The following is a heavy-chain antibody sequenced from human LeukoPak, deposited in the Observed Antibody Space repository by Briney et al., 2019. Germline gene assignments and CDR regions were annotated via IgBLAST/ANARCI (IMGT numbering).Heavy chain of an antibody. CDR3: ARSPEGCSGGSCYNPPDY. CDR1: GFTVSSNY. CDR2: IYSGGST. V-gene: IGHV3-66*01. J-gene: IGHJ4*02. Sequence: PGGSLRLSCAASGFTVSSNYMSWVRQAPGKGLEWVSVIYSGGSTYYADSVKGRFTISRDNFKNTLYLQMNSLRAEDTAVYYCARSPEGCSGGSCYNPPDYWGQGTLVTVSS. D-gene: IGHD2-15*01.